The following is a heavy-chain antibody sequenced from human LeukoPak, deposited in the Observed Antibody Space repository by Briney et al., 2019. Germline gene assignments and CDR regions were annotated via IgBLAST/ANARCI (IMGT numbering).Heavy chain of an antibody. D-gene: IGHD3-9*01. V-gene: IGHV3-30*03. CDR3: ARPSAPLRYFDWSRNDF. CDR2: ISYDGTNK. J-gene: IGHJ4*02. Sequence: GGSLRLSCAASGFTFSNYGMHWVRQALGTGLEWVAVISYDGTNKYYADSVKGRFTISKDNSKNTLYLQMNSLRTEDTAVYYCARPSAPLRYFDWSRNDFWGQGTLVTVSS. CDR1: GFTFSNYG.